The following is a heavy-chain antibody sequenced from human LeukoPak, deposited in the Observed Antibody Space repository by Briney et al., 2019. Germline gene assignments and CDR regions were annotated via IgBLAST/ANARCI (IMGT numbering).Heavy chain of an antibody. D-gene: IGHD4-17*01. Sequence: GSSVKVSCKASGGTFSSYAISWVRQAPGQGLEWMGGIIPIFGTANYAQKFQGRVTITADKSTSTVYMELSSLRSEDTAVYYCARGRENYGDYVDAFDIWGQGTMVTVSS. CDR2: IIPIFGTA. J-gene: IGHJ3*02. CDR3: ARGRENYGDYVDAFDI. V-gene: IGHV1-69*06. CDR1: GGTFSSYA.